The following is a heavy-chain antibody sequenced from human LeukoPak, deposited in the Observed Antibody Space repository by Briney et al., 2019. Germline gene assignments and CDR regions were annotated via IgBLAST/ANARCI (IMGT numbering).Heavy chain of an antibody. CDR2: ISSDRGTT. CDR3: ARAMSGDLFDF. CDR1: GYTFTHYY. D-gene: IGHD3-10*01. Sequence: ASVKVSCKASGYTFTHYYLHWVRQAPGQGLEWMGWISSDRGTTDYAQKLQGRVTMTRDTSISTVYMELSSLTSDDTAIYYCARAMSGDLFDFWGQGTLVTVSS. V-gene: IGHV1-2*02. J-gene: IGHJ4*02.